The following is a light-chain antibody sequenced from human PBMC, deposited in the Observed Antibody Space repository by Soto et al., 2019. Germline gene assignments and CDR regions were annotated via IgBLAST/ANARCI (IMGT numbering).Light chain of an antibody. Sequence: DIQMTQSPSSLSSSDGERVSITCQASQDINKNLIWYQQKPGKAPKLLIYDASDLETGVPSRFSGSGSGTGFTFTISSLQPEDFATYYCQQYESLPLTFGQGTRLEIK. J-gene: IGKJ5*01. CDR1: QDINKN. V-gene: IGKV1-33*01. CDR3: QQYESLPLT. CDR2: DAS.